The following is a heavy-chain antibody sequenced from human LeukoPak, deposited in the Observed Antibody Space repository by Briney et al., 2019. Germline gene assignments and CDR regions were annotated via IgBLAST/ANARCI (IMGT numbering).Heavy chain of an antibody. D-gene: IGHD1-14*01. J-gene: IGHJ4*02. CDR2: FSISSNI. CDR1: GFTVGGHS. V-gene: IGHV3-48*01. CDR3: AREITGLYFDY. Sequence: GGSLRLSCAAPGFTVGGHSMNWVRQAPGKGLEWVSCFSISSNIYYADSVKGRFTISRDNSKNTLYLQMNSLRAEDTAVYYCAREITGLYFDYWGQGTLVTVSS.